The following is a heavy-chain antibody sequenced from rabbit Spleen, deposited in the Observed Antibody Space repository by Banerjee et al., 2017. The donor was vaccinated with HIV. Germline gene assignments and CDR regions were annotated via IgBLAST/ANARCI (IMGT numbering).Heavy chain of an antibody. CDR2: IYVGSSGNP. CDR3: ARGYSYGYPGYAYGTSYFNL. V-gene: IGHV1S45*01. J-gene: IGHJ4*01. Sequence: QEKLVESGGDLVKPGASLTLTCTASGVSFSSSYWICWVRQAPGKGLEWTACIYVGSSGNPYYASWAKGRFTISKTSSTTVTLQMTSLTAADTATYFCARGYSYGYPGYAYGTSYFNLWGPGTLVTVS. CDR1: GVSFSSSYW. D-gene: IGHD6-1*01.